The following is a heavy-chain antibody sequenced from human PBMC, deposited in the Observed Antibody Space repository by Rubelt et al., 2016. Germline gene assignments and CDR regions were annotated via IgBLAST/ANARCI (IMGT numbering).Heavy chain of an antibody. CDR3: ARDVTDCSGGGCKYYFDY. Sequence: QVQLQESGPGLVKPSGTLSLTCAVSGGSISSSNWWSWVRQPPGKGLEWIGEIYHSGSTNYNPSLNGRVTISLDTSKNQFSLKLSSVTAADTAVYYCARDVTDCSGGGCKYYFDYWGQGTLVTVSS. J-gene: IGHJ4*02. CDR2: IYHSGST. V-gene: IGHV4-4*02. CDR1: GGSISSSNW. D-gene: IGHD2-15*01.